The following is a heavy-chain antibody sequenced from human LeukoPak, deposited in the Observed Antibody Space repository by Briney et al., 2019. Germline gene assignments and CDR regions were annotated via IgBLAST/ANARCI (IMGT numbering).Heavy chain of an antibody. CDR1: GGFISNSSYY. J-gene: IGHJ4*02. V-gene: IGHV4-39*01. Sequence: SETLSLTCTVSGGFISNSSYYWGWICQPPGEGLEWIGSIYYTGVANYNPSLKSRVTISVDTSKNQFSLNLASVTAADTAVYYCVRRSSGWYFDYWGQGTLVTVSS. D-gene: IGHD6-19*01. CDR3: VRRSSGWYFDY. CDR2: IYYTGVA.